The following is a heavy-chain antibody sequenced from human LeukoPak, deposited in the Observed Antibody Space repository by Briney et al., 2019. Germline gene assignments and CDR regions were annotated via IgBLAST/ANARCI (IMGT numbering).Heavy chain of an antibody. D-gene: IGHD3-9*01. CDR1: GGSISSGGYS. CDR2: IYYSGST. Sequence: SETLSLTCAVSGGSISSGGYSWSWIRQPPGKGLEWIGYIYYSGSTYYNPSLKSRVTISVDTSKNQFSLKLSPVTAADTAVYYCARSLRDYDILTGLPDAFDIWGQGTMVTVSS. V-gene: IGHV4-30-4*07. CDR3: ARSLRDYDILTGLPDAFDI. J-gene: IGHJ3*02.